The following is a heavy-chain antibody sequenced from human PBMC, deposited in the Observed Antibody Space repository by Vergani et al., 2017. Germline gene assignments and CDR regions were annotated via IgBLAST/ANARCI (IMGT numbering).Heavy chain of an antibody. V-gene: IGHV3-21*01. CDR2: ISSSSSYI. CDR1: GFTFSSYA. J-gene: IGHJ4*02. Sequence: EVQLVESGGGVVQPGRSLRLSCAASGFTFSSYAMSWVRQAPGKGLEWVSSISSSSSYIYYADSVKGRFTISRDNAKNSLYLQMNSLRAEDTAVYYCARRYSSGWADYWGQGTLVTVSS. CDR3: ARRYSSGWADY. D-gene: IGHD6-19*01.